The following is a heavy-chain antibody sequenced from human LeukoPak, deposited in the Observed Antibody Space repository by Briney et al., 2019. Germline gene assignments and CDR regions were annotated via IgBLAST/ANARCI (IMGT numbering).Heavy chain of an antibody. J-gene: IGHJ6*03. D-gene: IGHD2-2*01. CDR3: ARAVVPAAPGLYYMDV. Sequence: GGSLRLSCAASGFTFSDYYMSWIRQAPGKGLEWVSYISSSGSTIYYADSVKGRFTISRDNAKNSLYLQMNSLRAEDTAVYYCARAVVPAAPGLYYMDVWGKGTTVTVSS. CDR2: ISSSGSTI. CDR1: GFTFSDYY. V-gene: IGHV3-11*04.